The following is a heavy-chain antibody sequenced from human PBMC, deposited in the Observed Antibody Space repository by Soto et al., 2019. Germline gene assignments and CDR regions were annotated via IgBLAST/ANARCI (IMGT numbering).Heavy chain of an antibody. D-gene: IGHD2-15*01. Sequence: EVQLVESGGGLVKPGGSLRLSCAASGFTFSSYSMNWVRQAPGKGLEWVSSISSSSSYIYYADSVKGRFTISRDNAKNSLYLQMNSLRAEDTAVYYCARESVGRYCSGGSCYYFDYWGQGTLVTFSS. CDR1: GFTFSSYS. CDR3: ARESVGRYCSGGSCYYFDY. CDR2: ISSSSSYI. J-gene: IGHJ4*02. V-gene: IGHV3-21*01.